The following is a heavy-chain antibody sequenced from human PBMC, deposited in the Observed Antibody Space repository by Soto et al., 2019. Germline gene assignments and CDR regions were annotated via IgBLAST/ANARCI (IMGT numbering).Heavy chain of an antibody. CDR1: GGSIDSYY. CDR3: ARATIVLVPAAMVSHWFDP. D-gene: IGHD2-2*01. CDR2: IYYSGST. V-gene: IGHV4-59*01. Sequence: SETLSLTCTVSGGSIDSYYWSWIRQPPGKGLEWIGYIYYSGSTNYNPSLKSRVTISVDTSKNQFSLKLNSVTAADTAVYYCARATIVLVPAAMVSHWFDPWGQGTLVTVS. J-gene: IGHJ5*02.